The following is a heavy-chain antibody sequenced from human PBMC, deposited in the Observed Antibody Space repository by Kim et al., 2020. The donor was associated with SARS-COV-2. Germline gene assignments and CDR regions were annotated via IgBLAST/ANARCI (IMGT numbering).Heavy chain of an antibody. CDR3: ARGKWELLRGRTHWFDP. D-gene: IGHD1-26*01. V-gene: IGHV4-4*06. Sequence: LKSRVTMSVDTSKNQFSLRLSSVTAADTAVYYCARGKWELLRGRTHWFDPWGQGTLVTVSS. J-gene: IGHJ5*02.